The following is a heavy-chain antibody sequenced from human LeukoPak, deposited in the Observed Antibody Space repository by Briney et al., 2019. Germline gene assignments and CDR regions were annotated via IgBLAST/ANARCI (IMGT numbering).Heavy chain of an antibody. J-gene: IGHJ4*02. Sequence: PSETLSLTCAVYGGSFSGYYWSWIRQPPGKGLEWIGEINHSGSTNYNPSLKSRVTISVDTSENQFSLKLSSVTAADTAVYYCARGGDYVWGSYRYFDYWGQGTLVTVSS. CDR2: INHSGST. CDR1: GGSFSGYY. V-gene: IGHV4-34*01. D-gene: IGHD3-16*02. CDR3: ARGGDYVWGSYRYFDY.